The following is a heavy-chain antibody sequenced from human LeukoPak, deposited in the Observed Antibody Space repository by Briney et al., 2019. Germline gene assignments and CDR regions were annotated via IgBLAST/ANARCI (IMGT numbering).Heavy chain of an antibody. CDR1: GGSFSGYY. Sequence: PSETLSLTCAVYGGSFSGYYWNWIRQPPGKGLEWIGEINHSGSTNYNPSLKSRDTISVHTSKNQFSLKLSSVTAADTAVYYCARAGTGLRGWFDPWGQGTLVTVSS. D-gene: IGHD3/OR15-3a*01. CDR3: ARAGTGLRGWFDP. V-gene: IGHV4-34*01. CDR2: INHSGST. J-gene: IGHJ5*02.